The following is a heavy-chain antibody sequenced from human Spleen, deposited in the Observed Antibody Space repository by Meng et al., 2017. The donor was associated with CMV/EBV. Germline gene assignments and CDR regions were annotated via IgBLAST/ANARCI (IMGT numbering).Heavy chain of an antibody. J-gene: IGHJ4*02. CDR3: TRDSRALFDY. Sequence: GGSLRLSCAASGFSFSTYSMHWVRQAPGKGLEWVANIKQDGSEKYYVDSVKGRFTISRDNAENLLYLQMNSLKAEDTAIYYCTRDSRALFDYWGQGTLVTVSS. V-gene: IGHV3-7*01. CDR2: IKQDGSEK. CDR1: GFSFSTYS.